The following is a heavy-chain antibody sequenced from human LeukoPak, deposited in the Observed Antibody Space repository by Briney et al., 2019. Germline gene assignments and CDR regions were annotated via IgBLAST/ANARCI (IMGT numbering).Heavy chain of an antibody. CDR2: IYYTGST. CDR1: GGSISSSSYY. D-gene: IGHD3-9*01. CDR3: AREWGYDILTGYYRTGWFDP. Sequence: SETLSLTCTVSGGSISSSSYYWGWIRQAPGKGLEWIGSIYYTGSTYYSPSLKSRVTLSVDTSKKQFSVKLNSVTAADTAVYYCAREWGYDILTGYYRTGWFDPWGQGTLVTVSS. V-gene: IGHV4-39*02. J-gene: IGHJ5*02.